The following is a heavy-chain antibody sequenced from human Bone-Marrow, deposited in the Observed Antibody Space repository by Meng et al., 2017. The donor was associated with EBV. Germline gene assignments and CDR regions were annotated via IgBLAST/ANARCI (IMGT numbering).Heavy chain of an antibody. V-gene: IGHV4-4*02. J-gene: IGHJ4*02. D-gene: IGHD3-22*01. CDR1: GGSISSSNW. CDR3: ARLYYYDSSPCFDY. CDR2: IYHSGRT. Sequence: QVQLQESGPGLVTPSGXLSLICAVSGGSISSSNWWSWVRQPPGKGLEWIGEIYHSGRTNYNPSLKSRVTISVDKSKNQFSLKLSSVTAADTAVYYCARLYYYDSSPCFDYWGQGTLVTVSS.